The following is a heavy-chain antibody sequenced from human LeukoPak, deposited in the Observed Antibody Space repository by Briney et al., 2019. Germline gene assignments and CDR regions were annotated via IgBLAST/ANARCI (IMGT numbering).Heavy chain of an antibody. CDR1: GGSISSGGYY. V-gene: IGHV4-30-2*01. CDR2: IYHSGST. CDR3: ARGSSSWPYYFDY. D-gene: IGHD6-13*01. Sequence: SETLSLTCTVSGGSISSGGYYWSWIRQPPGKGLEWIGYIYHSGSTYYNPSLKSRVTISVDRSKNQFSLKLSSVTAADMAVYYCARGSSSWPYYFDYWGQGTLVTVSS. J-gene: IGHJ4*02.